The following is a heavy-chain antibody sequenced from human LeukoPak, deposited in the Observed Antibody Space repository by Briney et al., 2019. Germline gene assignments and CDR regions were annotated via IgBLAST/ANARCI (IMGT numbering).Heavy chain of an antibody. D-gene: IGHD3-22*01. Sequence: GGSLRLSCAASGFTFSSYWMHWVRQAPGKGRVWVSRINTDGSSTTYADSVKGRFTISRDNARNTLYLQMNSLRAEDTAVYYCATRAYYYYDSSGYYFDYWGQGTLVTVSS. CDR1: GFTFSSYW. CDR2: INTDGSST. J-gene: IGHJ4*02. V-gene: IGHV3-74*01. CDR3: ATRAYYYYDSSGYYFDY.